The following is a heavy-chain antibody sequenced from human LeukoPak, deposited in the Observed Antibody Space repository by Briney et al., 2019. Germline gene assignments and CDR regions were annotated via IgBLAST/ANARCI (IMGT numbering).Heavy chain of an antibody. Sequence: SETLSLTRTVSGGSISSYYSSWIRQPAGRGLEWVGRMYSSGSTNYNPSLKSRVTMSVDTSKNQFSLKLSAVTAAHTAVYYCARDPSHSRGWFDSWGQGTLVTVSS. V-gene: IGHV4-4*07. CDR1: GGSISSYY. J-gene: IGHJ5*01. CDR3: ARDPSHSRGWFDS. D-gene: IGHD6-19*01. CDR2: MYSSGST.